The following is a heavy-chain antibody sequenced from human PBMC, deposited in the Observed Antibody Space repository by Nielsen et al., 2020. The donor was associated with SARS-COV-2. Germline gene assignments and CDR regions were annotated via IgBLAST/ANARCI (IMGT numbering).Heavy chain of an antibody. V-gene: IGHV3-23*01. CDR1: GFTFSGYS. CDR3: AKSIMELWDFDY. Sequence: GGSLRLSCAASGFTFSGYSMNWVRQAPGKGLEWVSAISGSGRTPYYADSVKGRFTISRDNSKNTLYLQVNSLRADDTALYYCAKSIMELWDFDYWGQGTLVTVSS. J-gene: IGHJ4*02. D-gene: IGHD1-7*01. CDR2: ISGSGRTP.